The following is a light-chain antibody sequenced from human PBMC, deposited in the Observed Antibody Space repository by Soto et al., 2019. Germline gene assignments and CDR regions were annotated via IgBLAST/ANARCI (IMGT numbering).Light chain of an antibody. CDR1: QSRVHSDGNTY. Sequence: DIVMTQTPLSSPVSLGQPASISCRSSQSRVHSDGNTYLSWLHQRPGQPPRLLIYKTSNRFSGVADRISGSGAGTDFTLKISRVEAEDVVVYYCMQATQLWTFGQGTKVEI. J-gene: IGKJ1*01. CDR2: KTS. V-gene: IGKV2-24*01. CDR3: MQATQLWT.